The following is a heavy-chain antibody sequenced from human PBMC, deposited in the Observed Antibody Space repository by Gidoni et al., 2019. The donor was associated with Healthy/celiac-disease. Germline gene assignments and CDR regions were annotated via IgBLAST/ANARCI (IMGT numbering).Heavy chain of an antibody. CDR1: GFTVSSNY. CDR2: IYSGGST. D-gene: IGHD5-12*01. Sequence: EVQLVESGGGLVQPGGSLRLSCAASGFTVSSNYMSWVRQAPGKGLEWVSVIYSGGSTYYADSVKGRFTISRHNSKNTLYLQMNSLRAEDTAVYYCARGGDGYNRAFDIWGQGTMVTVSS. CDR3: ARGGDGYNRAFDI. J-gene: IGHJ3*02. V-gene: IGHV3-53*04.